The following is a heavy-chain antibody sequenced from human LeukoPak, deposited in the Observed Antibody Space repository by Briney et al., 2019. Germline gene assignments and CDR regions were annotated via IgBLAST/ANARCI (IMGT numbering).Heavy chain of an antibody. CDR2: IYTSGST. J-gene: IGHJ4*02. V-gene: IGHV4-61*02. CDR1: GGSISSGSYY. D-gene: IGHD3-22*01. Sequence: SXXLSLTCTVSGGSISSGSYYWSWIRQPAGKGLEWIGRIYTSGSTNYNHALKSRITISVDKGKNQFSLKLSSVTAADTAVYYCARLSSGYTYYFDYWGQGTLVTVSS. CDR3: ARLSSGYTYYFDY.